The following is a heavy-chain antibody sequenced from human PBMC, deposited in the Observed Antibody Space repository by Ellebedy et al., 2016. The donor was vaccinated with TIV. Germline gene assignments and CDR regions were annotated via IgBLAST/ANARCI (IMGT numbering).Heavy chain of an antibody. CDR2: ISVYNGNT. CDR1: GYTFTSYG. D-gene: IGHD6-19*01. CDR3: ATDIAGAVAAYYYHGMDV. V-gene: IGHV1-18*01. Sequence: AASVKVSCKASGYTFTSYGISWVRQAPGQGLEWMGWISVYNGNTNYAQKLQGRVTMTEYTSTDTAYMELSSLRSEDTAVYYCATDIAGAVAAYYYHGMDVWGQGTTVTVSS. J-gene: IGHJ6*02.